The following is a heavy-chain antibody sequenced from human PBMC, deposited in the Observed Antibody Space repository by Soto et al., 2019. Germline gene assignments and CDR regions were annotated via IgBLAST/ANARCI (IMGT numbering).Heavy chain of an antibody. CDR3: AKGAISGTLNWFDP. Sequence: GGSLRLSCAASGFRFADYTMHWVRQAPGKGLEWVSGLTWNSESIAYADSVKGRFTISRDNTKNSLYLQMNSLRAEDTAFYFCAKGAISGTLNWFDPWGQGTLVTVSS. J-gene: IGHJ5*02. CDR2: LTWNSESI. V-gene: IGHV3-9*01. D-gene: IGHD6-13*01. CDR1: GFRFADYT.